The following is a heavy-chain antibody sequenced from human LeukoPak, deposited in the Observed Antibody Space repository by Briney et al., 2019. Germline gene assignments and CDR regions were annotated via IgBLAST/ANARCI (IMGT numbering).Heavy chain of an antibody. D-gene: IGHD3-9*01. V-gene: IGHV3-64D*06. CDR3: VSRYFDWSYNYYGMDV. J-gene: IGHJ6*04. CDR2: ISSNGGST. CDR1: GFTFSSYA. Sequence: GGSLRLSCSASGFTFSSYAMHWVRQAPGKGLEYVSAISSNGGSTYYADSVKGIFTISRDNSKNTLYLQMSSLRAEDTAVYYCVSRYFDWSYNYYGMDVWGKGTTVTVSS.